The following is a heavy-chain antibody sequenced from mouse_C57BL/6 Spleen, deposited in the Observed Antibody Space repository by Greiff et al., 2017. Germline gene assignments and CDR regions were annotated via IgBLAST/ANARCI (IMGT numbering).Heavy chain of an antibody. Sequence: EVMLVESGGGLVQPGGSLSLSCAASGFTFADYYMSWVRQPPGKALEWLGFIRNKANGYTTEYSASVKGRFTISRDNSQSILYLQMNALRAEDSATYYCARGGYRFAYWGQGTLVTVSA. J-gene: IGHJ3*01. CDR1: GFTFADYY. D-gene: IGHD2-2*01. CDR2: IRNKANGYTT. V-gene: IGHV7-3*01. CDR3: ARGGYRFAY.